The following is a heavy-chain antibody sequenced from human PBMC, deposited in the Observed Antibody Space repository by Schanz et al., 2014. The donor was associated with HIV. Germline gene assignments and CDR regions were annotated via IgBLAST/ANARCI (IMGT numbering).Heavy chain of an antibody. V-gene: IGHV3-30*03. CDR1: GFSFNNYG. CDR3: AREREESIAYYYYGMDV. D-gene: IGHD1-26*01. CDR2: ISYDGRNK. J-gene: IGHJ6*02. Sequence: QVQLVESGGGVVQPGRSLRLSCTASGFSFNNYGMHWVRQAPGKGLGWVAVISYDGRNKYYEDSVKGRFTISRDNSKNTVYLQMKSLRAEDTAVYYCAREREESIAYYYYGMDVWGQGTAVTVSS.